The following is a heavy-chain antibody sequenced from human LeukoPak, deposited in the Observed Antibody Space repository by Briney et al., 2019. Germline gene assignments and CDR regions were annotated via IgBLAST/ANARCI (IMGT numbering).Heavy chain of an antibody. Sequence: GGSLRLSCAASGFTFSSYAMSWVRQAPGQGLGWVSAICGSGGRTNYADPVKGRFTISRDNSKNTLYLHMKSLRSEDTAVYYCAKLGPYSSSWFEYFQHWGQGTPVTVSS. D-gene: IGHD6-13*01. CDR2: ICGSGGRT. J-gene: IGHJ1*01. CDR1: GFTFSSYA. V-gene: IGHV3-23*01. CDR3: AKLGPYSSSWFEYFQH.